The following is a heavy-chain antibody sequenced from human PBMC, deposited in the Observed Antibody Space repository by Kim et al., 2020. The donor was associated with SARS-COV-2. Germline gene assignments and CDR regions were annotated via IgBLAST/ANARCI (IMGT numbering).Heavy chain of an antibody. Sequence: SETLSLTCAVYGGSFSGYYWSWIRQPPGKGLEWIGEINHSGSTNYNPSLKSRVTISVDTSKNQFSLKLSSVTAADTAVYYCARGGPYYDRTKGAFDIWGQGTMVTVSS. V-gene: IGHV4-34*01. J-gene: IGHJ3*02. D-gene: IGHD3-22*01. CDR1: GGSFSGYY. CDR3: ARGGPYYDRTKGAFDI. CDR2: INHSGST.